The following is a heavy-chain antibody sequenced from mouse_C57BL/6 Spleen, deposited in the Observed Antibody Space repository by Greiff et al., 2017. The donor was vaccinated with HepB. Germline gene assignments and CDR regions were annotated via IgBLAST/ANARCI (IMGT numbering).Heavy chain of an antibody. J-gene: IGHJ4*01. CDR1: GFTFNTYA. V-gene: IGHV10-3*01. CDR2: IRSKSSNYAT. D-gene: IGHD2-4*01. CDR3: VMNDYDVFYYAMDY. Sequence: DVKLQESGGGLVQPKGSLKLSCVASGFTFNTYAMHWVRQAPGKGLEWVARIRSKSSNYATYYADSVKDRFTISRDDSQSMLYLQMNNLKTEDTAMYYCVMNDYDVFYYAMDYWGQGPSVTVSS.